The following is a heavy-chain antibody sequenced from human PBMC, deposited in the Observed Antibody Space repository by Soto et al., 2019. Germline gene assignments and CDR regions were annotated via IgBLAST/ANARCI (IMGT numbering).Heavy chain of an antibody. CDR2: IYSSGST. Sequence: QVQLQESGPGLVKPSQTLSLTCTVSGGSISSGGYYWSWIRQHPGKGLEWIGYIYSSGSTYYTQCLMRRVTISVDTSKNQSSLKLSSVTAAYTAVYYCARLRFLEWLLYFDYWGQGTLVTVSS. V-gene: IGHV4-31*03. J-gene: IGHJ4*02. CDR1: GGSISSGGYY. CDR3: ARLRFLEWLLYFDY. D-gene: IGHD3-3*01.